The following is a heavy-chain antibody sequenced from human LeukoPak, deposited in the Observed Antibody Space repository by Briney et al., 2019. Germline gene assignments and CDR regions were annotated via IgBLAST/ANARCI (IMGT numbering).Heavy chain of an antibody. D-gene: IGHD3-10*01. Sequence: SETLSLTCTVSGGSISSSSYYWGWIRQPPGKGLEWIGYIYYSGSTYYNPSLKSRVTISVDTSKNQFSLKLNSVTAADTAVYYCARDRGGYGSETDWGQGTLVTVSS. CDR1: GGSISSSSYY. CDR2: IYYSGST. J-gene: IGHJ4*02. V-gene: IGHV4-30-4*08. CDR3: ARDRGGYGSETD.